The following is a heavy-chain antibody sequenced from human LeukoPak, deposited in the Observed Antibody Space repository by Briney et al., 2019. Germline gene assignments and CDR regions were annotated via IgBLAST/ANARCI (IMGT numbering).Heavy chain of an antibody. V-gene: IGHV3-7*03. CDR1: GFTFSDYW. J-gene: IGHJ4*02. Sequence: GGSLRLSCAASGFTFSDYWMSCVRQTPGKGLECVANINQYGGEISYVNSVKGRFTISRDNAKNSLSLQMSSLRVEDTAVYYCVKGPLITAAGTYWGQGTLVTVSS. D-gene: IGHD6-13*01. CDR2: INQYGGEI. CDR3: VKGPLITAAGTY.